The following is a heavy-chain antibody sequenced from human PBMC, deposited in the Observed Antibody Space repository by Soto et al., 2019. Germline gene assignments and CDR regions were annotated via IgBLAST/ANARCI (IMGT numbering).Heavy chain of an antibody. D-gene: IGHD2-21*02. J-gene: IGHJ4*02. CDR2: VFSSVSA. CDR1: GVSVRSYT. Sequence: SETLSLTCIVSGVSVRSYTWSWVRQPANKGLEWIGWVFSSVSATYNPSLKSRVSISMDTPGNRISLKLDSVTAADAGVYFCARDGMTTGDTWGPGTLVTVSS. CDR3: ARDGMTTGDT. V-gene: IGHV4-4*07.